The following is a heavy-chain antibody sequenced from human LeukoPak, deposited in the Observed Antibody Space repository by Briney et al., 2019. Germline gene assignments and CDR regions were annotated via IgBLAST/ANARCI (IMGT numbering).Heavy chain of an antibody. CDR1: GSTFSSYS. CDR2: ISSSSSYI. J-gene: IGHJ4*02. CDR3: AREADWNDVDY. Sequence: GGSLRLSCAASGSTFSSYSMNWVRQAPGKGLEWVSSISSSSSYIYYADSVKGRFTISRDNAKNSLYLQMNSLRAEDTAVYYCAREADWNDVDYWGQGTLVTVSS. D-gene: IGHD1-1*01. V-gene: IGHV3-21*01.